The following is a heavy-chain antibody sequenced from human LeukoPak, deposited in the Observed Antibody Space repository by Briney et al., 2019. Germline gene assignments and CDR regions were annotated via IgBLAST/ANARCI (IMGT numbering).Heavy chain of an antibody. CDR3: ARVRDGYNSDY. CDR2: INHSGST. CDR1: GGSFSGYY. J-gene: IGHJ4*02. D-gene: IGHD5-24*01. Sequence: SETLSLTCAVYGGSFSGYYWSWIRQPPGKGLEWIGEINHSGSTNYNPSLKSRVTISVDTSKNQFSLKLSSVTAADTAVYYCARVRDGYNSDYWGQGTLVNVSS. V-gene: IGHV4-34*01.